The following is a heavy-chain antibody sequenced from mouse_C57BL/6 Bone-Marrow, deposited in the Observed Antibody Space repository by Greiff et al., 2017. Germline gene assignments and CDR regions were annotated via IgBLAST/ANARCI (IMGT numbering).Heavy chain of an antibody. J-gene: IGHJ1*03. V-gene: IGHV1-81*01. CDR1: GYTFTSYG. Sequence: QVQLQQSGAELARPGASVKLSCKASGYTFTSYGISWVKQRTGQGLEWIGEIYPRSGTTYYNEKFKGKATLTADKSSSTAYMELRSLTSEDSAVYFYARETVVAHWYFDVWGTGTTVTVSS. CDR2: IYPRSGTT. D-gene: IGHD1-1*01. CDR3: ARETVVAHWYFDV.